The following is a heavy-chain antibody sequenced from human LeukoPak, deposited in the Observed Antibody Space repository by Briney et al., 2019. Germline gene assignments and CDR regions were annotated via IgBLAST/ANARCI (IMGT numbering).Heavy chain of an antibody. CDR1: GFTFDDYT. D-gene: IGHD5-18*01. CDR3: AKDRAPGYSYAGTFDY. CDR2: ISWDGGST. J-gene: IGHJ4*02. V-gene: IGHV3-43*01. Sequence: PGGSLRLSCAVSGFTFDDYTMHWVRQAPGKGLEWVSLISWDGGSTYYADSVKGRFTISRDNSKNSLYLQMNSLRTEDTALYYCAKDRAPGYSYAGTFDYWGQGTLVTVSS.